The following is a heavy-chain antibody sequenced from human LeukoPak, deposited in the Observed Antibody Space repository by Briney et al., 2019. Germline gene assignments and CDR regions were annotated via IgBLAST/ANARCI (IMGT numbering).Heavy chain of an antibody. Sequence: SPSETLSLTCTVSGGSISSYYWSWIRQPPGKGLEWIGYIYYSGSTNYNPSLKSRVTISVDTSKNQFSLKLSSVTAADTAVYHCARGARWSTPEYWGQGTLVTVSS. D-gene: IGHD4-23*01. J-gene: IGHJ4*02. V-gene: IGHV4-59*01. CDR3: ARGARWSTPEY. CDR1: GGSISSYY. CDR2: IYYSGST.